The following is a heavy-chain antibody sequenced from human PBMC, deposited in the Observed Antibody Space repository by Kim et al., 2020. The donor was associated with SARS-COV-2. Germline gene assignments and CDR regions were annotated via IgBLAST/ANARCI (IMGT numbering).Heavy chain of an antibody. D-gene: IGHD6-13*01. CDR3: ARDGYSSRRFDP. CDR1: GGSISSYY. Sequence: SETLSLTCTVSGGSISSYYWSWIRQPPGKGLEWIGYIYYSGSTNYNPSLKSRVTISVDTSKNQFSLKLSSVTAADTAVYYCARDGYSSRRFDPWGQGTLVTGSS. CDR2: IYYSGST. V-gene: IGHV4-59*13. J-gene: IGHJ5*02.